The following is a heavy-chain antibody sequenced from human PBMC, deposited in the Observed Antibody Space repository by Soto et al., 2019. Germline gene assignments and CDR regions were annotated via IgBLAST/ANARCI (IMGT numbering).Heavy chain of an antibody. Sequence: ASVKVSCKASGYTFTGYYMRWVRQAPGQGLEWMGWINPNSGGTNYAQKFQGRVTMTRDTSISTAYMELSRLRSDDTAVYYCARYQCSSTSCLLQTRYFDYWGQGTLVTVSS. CDR2: INPNSGGT. J-gene: IGHJ4*02. D-gene: IGHD2-2*01. CDR3: ARYQCSSTSCLLQTRYFDY. V-gene: IGHV1-2*02. CDR1: GYTFTGYY.